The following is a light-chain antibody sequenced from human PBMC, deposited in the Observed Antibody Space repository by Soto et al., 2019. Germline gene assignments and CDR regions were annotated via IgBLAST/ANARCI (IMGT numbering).Light chain of an antibody. CDR1: SSDIGDYKY. Sequence: QSALTQPASVSGSPGQSITISCTGTSSDIGDYKYVSWYQQHPGKAPKLMIYEVSNRPSGVSNRFSGSKSGNTASLTISGLQPEDEADYYCSSYTRSNTPVIFGGGTKLTVL. CDR2: EVS. V-gene: IGLV2-14*01. CDR3: SSYTRSNTPVI. J-gene: IGLJ2*01.